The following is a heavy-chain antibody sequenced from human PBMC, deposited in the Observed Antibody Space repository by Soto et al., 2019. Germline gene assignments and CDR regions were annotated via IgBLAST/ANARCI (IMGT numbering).Heavy chain of an antibody. Sequence: SETLSLTCTVSGGSISSSRYYWGWIRQPPGKGLEWIGSIYYSGSTYYNPSLKSRVTISVDTSKNQFSLKLSSVTAADTAVYYCARQRGTTGTIDYYYYYGMDVWGQGTTVT. J-gene: IGHJ6*02. CDR1: GGSISSSRYY. CDR2: IYYSGST. D-gene: IGHD1-1*01. V-gene: IGHV4-39*01. CDR3: ARQRGTTGTIDYYYYYGMDV.